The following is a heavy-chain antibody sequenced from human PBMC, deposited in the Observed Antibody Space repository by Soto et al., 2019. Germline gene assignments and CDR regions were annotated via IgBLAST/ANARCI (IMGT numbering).Heavy chain of an antibody. Sequence: AASVKVSCKTSGGTFNTYSFNWVRQAPGQGLEWMGGIIPVFGASNYGQRFRDRVTVTADESTSTVYMELSSLKSEDTAVYYCARGDLYGRWFDYWGQGTLVTVSS. CDR3: ARGDLYGRWFDY. D-gene: IGHD1-26*01. CDR1: GGTFNTYS. J-gene: IGHJ4*02. V-gene: IGHV1-69*13. CDR2: IIPVFGAS.